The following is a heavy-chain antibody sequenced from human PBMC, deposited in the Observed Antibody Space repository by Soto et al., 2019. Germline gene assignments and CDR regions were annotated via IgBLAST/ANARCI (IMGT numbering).Heavy chain of an antibody. D-gene: IGHD2-2*01. V-gene: IGHV3-30-3*01. J-gene: IGHJ6*02. Sequence: VGSLRLSCAASGFTFSSYAMHWVRQAPGKGLEWVAVISYDGSNKYYADSVKGRFTISRDNSKNTLYLQMNSLRAEDTAVYYCARSRLGYCSSTSCYYYYGMDVWGQGTTVTVSS. CDR1: GFTFSSYA. CDR2: ISYDGSNK. CDR3: ARSRLGYCSSTSCYYYYGMDV.